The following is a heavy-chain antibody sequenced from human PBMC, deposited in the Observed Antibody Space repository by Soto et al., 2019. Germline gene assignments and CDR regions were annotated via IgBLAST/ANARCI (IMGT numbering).Heavy chain of an antibody. J-gene: IGHJ4*02. V-gene: IGHV4-59*01. CDR1: VGYISRFY. CDR3: ARVGGVAARTFDY. Sequence: PSQGLYVYCTVSVGYISRFYWSVVRQPPGKGLDLIGYLYYTGNTNYNPSLKSRVTISVDASKNQVSLRLTSVTAADTAVYYCARVGGVAARTFDYWGQGTVFTVSS. CDR2: LYYTGNT. D-gene: IGHD2-15*01.